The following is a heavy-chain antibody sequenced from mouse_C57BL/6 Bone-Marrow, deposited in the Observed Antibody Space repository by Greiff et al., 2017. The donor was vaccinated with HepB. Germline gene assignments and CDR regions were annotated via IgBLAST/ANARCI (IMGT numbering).Heavy chain of an antibody. D-gene: IGHD2-1*01. CDR2: INPSSGYT. V-gene: IGHV1-4*01. CDR1: GYTFTSYT. CDR3: ARPLYYGNYCAMDY. J-gene: IGHJ4*01. Sequence: VQLQQSGAELARPGASVKMSCKASGYTFTSYTMHWVKQRPGQGLEWIGYINPSSGYTKYNQKFKDKATLTADKSSSTAYMQLSSLTSEDSAVYYSARPLYYGNYCAMDYWGQGTSVTVSS.